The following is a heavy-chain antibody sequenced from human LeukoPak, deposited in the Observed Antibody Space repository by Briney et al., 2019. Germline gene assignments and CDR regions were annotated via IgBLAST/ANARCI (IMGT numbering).Heavy chain of an antibody. J-gene: IGHJ4*02. CDR2: ISYDGSNK. D-gene: IGHD6-6*01. Sequence: GGSLRLSCAASGFTFSSYAMHWVRQAPGKGLEWVAVISYDGSNKYYADSVKGRFTISRDNSKNTLYLQMNSLRAEDTAVYYCARDRFEYSSSFEYYWGQGTLVTVSS. V-gene: IGHV3-30-3*01. CDR1: GFTFSSYA. CDR3: ARDRFEYSSSFEYY.